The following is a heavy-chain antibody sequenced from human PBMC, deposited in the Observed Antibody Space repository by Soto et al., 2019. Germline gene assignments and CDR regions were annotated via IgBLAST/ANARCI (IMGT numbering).Heavy chain of an antibody. Sequence: QVQLQESGPGLVKPSQTLSLTCTVSGGSISSGNYYWSWIRQPPGKGLEWIGFISYSGSAHYNPSLKSRVNMSVDTSKKQFSLNVSFVTAADTAVYYCATMGTPATGLYYFDFWGQGTLFTVSS. CDR3: ATMGTPATGLYYFDF. V-gene: IGHV4-30-4*01. D-gene: IGHD2-15*01. CDR2: ISYSGSA. J-gene: IGHJ4*02. CDR1: GGSISSGNYY.